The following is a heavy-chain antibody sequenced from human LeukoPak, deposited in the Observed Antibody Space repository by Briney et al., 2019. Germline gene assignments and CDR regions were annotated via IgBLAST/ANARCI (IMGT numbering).Heavy chain of an antibody. V-gene: IGHV4-34*01. D-gene: IGHD1-26*01. CDR2: INHRGNT. Sequence: SETLSLTCAVYGGSFSGYYWSWIRQPPGKGVEGVGEINHRGNTNYNRSLNSPVTISVDTSKNQFSLKLSSVTAADTAVYYCARMGVGATADAFDIWGQGTMVTVSS. CDR1: GGSFSGYY. J-gene: IGHJ3*02. CDR3: ARMGVGATADAFDI.